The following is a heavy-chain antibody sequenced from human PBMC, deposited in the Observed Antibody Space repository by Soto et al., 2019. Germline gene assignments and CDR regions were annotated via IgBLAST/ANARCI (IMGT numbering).Heavy chain of an antibody. CDR1: GDTFTGYY. CDR2: INPNSGVT. D-gene: IGHD5-12*01. CDR3: ARESGGATATLDYYYFYMDV. V-gene: IGHV1-2*04. Sequence: QVQLVQSGAEVKKPGASVTVSCRASGDTFTGYYMHWVRQAPGQGLEWMGWINPNSGVTKYAQKFQSWVTMTRDTSIRTVYMELSRLGSDDTAVYYCARESGGATATLDYYYFYMDVWGTGTTVTVSS. J-gene: IGHJ6*03.